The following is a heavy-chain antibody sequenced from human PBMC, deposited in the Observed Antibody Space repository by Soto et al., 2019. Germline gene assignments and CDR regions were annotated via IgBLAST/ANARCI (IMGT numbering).Heavy chain of an antibody. CDR2: ISSSGSNI. J-gene: IGHJ4*02. CDR1: GFTFSDYY. Sequence: QVQLVESGGGWVKPGGSLRLSCAASGFTFSDYYMTWIRQAPGRGPEWLSYISSSGSNIYYADSVKGRFTISRDNAKNSLYLQMNSLRAEDTAVYYCVSEYSGYNDYWGQGTLVTVSS. V-gene: IGHV3-11*01. D-gene: IGHD5-12*01. CDR3: VSEYSGYNDY.